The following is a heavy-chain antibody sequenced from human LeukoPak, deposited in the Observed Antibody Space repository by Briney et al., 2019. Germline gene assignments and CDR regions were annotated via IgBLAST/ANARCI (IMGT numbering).Heavy chain of an antibody. CDR2: IYGSGNT. J-gene: IGHJ4*02. CDR1: GGSISGWY. Sequence: SETLSLTCTVSGGSISGWYWSWIRQPPGKGLEWIGYIYGSGNTNYNPSLKSRVTMSIDTSKNQFSLKLTSVTAADTATYYCARETSLAGFASGLGFNYWGQGTLVTVSS. D-gene: IGHD6-19*01. V-gene: IGHV4-59*01. CDR3: ARETSLAGFASGLGFNY.